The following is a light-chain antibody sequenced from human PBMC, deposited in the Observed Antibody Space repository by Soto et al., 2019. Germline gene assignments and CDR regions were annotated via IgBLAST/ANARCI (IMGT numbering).Light chain of an antibody. Sequence: QSALTQPPSASGSPGQSVAISCTGTSSDVGGYNYVSWYQHHPGKAPKLMIYDVSKRPSGVPDRFSGSKSGNTASLTISGLQAEDEADYYCCSYAGSYTFGVFGGGTKLTVL. J-gene: IGLJ2*01. CDR3: CSYAGSYTFGV. CDR2: DVS. V-gene: IGLV2-11*01. CDR1: SSDVGGYNY.